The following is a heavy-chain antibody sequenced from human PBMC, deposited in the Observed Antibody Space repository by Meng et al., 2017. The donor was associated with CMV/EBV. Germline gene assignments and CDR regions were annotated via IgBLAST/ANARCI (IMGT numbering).Heavy chain of an antibody. CDR2: IYHSGST. V-gene: IGHV4-38-2*02. CDR1: GYSISSGYY. D-gene: IGHD2-15*01. J-gene: IGHJ4*02. Sequence: SETLSLTCTVSGYSISSGYYWGWIRQPPGKGLEWIGSIYHSGSTYYNPSLKSRVTISVDTSKNQFSLKLSSVTAADTVVYYCARDDCSGGSCYGYWGQGTLVTVSS. CDR3: ARDDCSGGSCYGY.